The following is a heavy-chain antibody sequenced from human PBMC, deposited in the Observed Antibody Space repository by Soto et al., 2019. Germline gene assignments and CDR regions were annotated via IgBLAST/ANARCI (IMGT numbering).Heavy chain of an antibody. J-gene: IGHJ6*02. CDR1: GGAFSGYY. CDR2: INHSGST. D-gene: IGHD3-3*01. CDR3: ARGNGRDFWSGTRGTALYYYYYGMDV. V-gene: IGHV4-34*01. Sequence: SETLSLTCAVYGGAFSGYYWGWIRQPPGKGRGWVGEINHSGSTNYNPSLKSRVTISVDTSKNQFSLKLSSVTAADTAVYYCARGNGRDFWSGTRGTALYYYYYGMDVWGQGTTVTVSS.